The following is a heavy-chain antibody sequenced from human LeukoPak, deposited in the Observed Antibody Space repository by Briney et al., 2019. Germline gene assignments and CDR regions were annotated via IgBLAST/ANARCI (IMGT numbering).Heavy chain of an antibody. V-gene: IGHV3-23*01. CDR1: GGSISSGDYY. J-gene: IGHJ4*02. CDR2: ISGSGGST. D-gene: IGHD3-10*01. CDR3: AKSESVTMVFFDY. Sequence: LSLTCTVSGGSISSGDYYWSWVRQAPGKGLEWVSAISGSGGSTYYADSVKGRFTISRDNSKNTLYLQMNSLRAEDTAVYYCAKSESVTMVFFDYWGQGTLVTVSS.